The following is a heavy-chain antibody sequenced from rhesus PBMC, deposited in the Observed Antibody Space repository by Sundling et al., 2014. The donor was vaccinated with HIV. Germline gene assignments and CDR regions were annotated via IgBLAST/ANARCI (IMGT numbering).Heavy chain of an antibody. D-gene: IGHD4-35*01. Sequence: EVQLVETGGGLVQPGGSLKLSCAASGFTFSTYGMSWVRQAPGKGLDWVSAINSGGDRTYYADSVKGRFTISRDNSKNRLSLQMTSLTAEDTAVYFCAKDEEGMTTVTGGFDYWGQGVLVTVSS. V-gene: IGHV3-103*01. CDR2: INSGGDRT. CDR3: AKDEEGMTTVTGGFDY. J-gene: IGHJ4*01. CDR1: GFTFSTYG.